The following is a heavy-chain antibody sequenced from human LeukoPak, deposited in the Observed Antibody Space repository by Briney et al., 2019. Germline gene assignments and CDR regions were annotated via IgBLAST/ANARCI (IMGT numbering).Heavy chain of an antibody. V-gene: IGHV3-30*18. J-gene: IGHJ3*02. Sequence: SGGSLRLSCAASGFTFSSYGMHWVRQAPGKGLEWVAVISYDGSNKYYADSVKGRFTISRDNSKNTLYLQMNSLRAEDTAVYYCAKDTGRVAGVQWAFDIWGQGTMVTVSS. CDR3: AKDTGRVAGVQWAFDI. D-gene: IGHD6-19*01. CDR2: ISYDGSNK. CDR1: GFTFSSYG.